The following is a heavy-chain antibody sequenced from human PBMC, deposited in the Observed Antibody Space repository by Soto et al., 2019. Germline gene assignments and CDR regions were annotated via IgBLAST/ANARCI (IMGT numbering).Heavy chain of an antibody. V-gene: IGHV4-31*03. CDR3: ARGLSVTLFDY. D-gene: IGHD4-17*01. J-gene: IGHJ4*02. Sequence: TMCLTCTVSGGSISSGCYYWTWIRQYPGKGLEWIGYIYYSGSTFYNPSIKSRVSISVDTSKNQFSLNLSSVTAADTAVYYCARGLSVTLFDYWGQGTLVTVSS. CDR2: IYYSGST. CDR1: GGSISSGCYY.